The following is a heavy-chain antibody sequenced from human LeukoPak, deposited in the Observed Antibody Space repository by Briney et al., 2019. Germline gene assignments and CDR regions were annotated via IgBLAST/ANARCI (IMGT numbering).Heavy chain of an antibody. CDR2: ISDTGDT. CDR1: EFTFRSHA. CDR3: AKTLFGFSYGKIDY. V-gene: IGHV3-23*01. D-gene: IGHD5-18*01. J-gene: IGHJ4*02. Sequence: GGSLRLSCATSEFTFRSHAMNWVRQAPGKGLEWVSSISDTGDTYYADSVKGRFTISRDNSRNTLYLQMSSLRAEDTAIYYCAKTLFGFSYGKIDYWGQGTLVPVSS.